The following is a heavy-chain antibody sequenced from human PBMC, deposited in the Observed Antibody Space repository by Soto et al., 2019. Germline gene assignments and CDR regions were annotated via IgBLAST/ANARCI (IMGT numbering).Heavy chain of an antibody. CDR3: ARLGFRLGATDY. D-gene: IGHD1-26*01. Sequence: SETLSLTCTVSGGSISSSSYYWGWIRQPPGKGLEWIGGIYYSGSTYYNPSLKSRVTISVDTSKNQFSLKLSSVTAADTAVYYCARLGFRLGATDYWGQGTLVTVSS. J-gene: IGHJ4*02. CDR1: GGSISSSSYY. V-gene: IGHV4-39*01. CDR2: IYYSGST.